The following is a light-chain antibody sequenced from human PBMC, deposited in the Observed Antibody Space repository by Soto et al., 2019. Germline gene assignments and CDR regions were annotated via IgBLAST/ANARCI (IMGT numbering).Light chain of an antibody. J-gene: IGLJ7*01. V-gene: IGLV1-40*01. CDR1: SSNIGAGYD. CDR2: GNS. CDR3: QSSDSSLSAAV. Sequence: QSVLTQPPSVSGAPGQRVTISCTGSSSNIGAGYDVHWYQQLPGTAPKLLIYGNSNRPSGVPDRFSGSKSGTSASLAITGRQAADEADYYCQSSDSSLSAAVFGGGTQLTVL.